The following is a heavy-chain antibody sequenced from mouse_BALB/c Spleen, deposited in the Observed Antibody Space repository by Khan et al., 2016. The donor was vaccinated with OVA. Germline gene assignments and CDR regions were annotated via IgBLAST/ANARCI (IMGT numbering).Heavy chain of an antibody. J-gene: IGHJ4*01. CDR3: ARPPGFSYGLDN. CDR1: GHTFTKFG. CDR2: INTYTGEP. Sequence: QIQLVQSGPEVKKPGETVKISCKASGHTFTKFGMNWVKQAPGKGLKWMGWINTYTGEPTYADDFNGRFAFSLETSASTAYLQINNIKNEDTATYFCARPPGFSYGLDNWGQGTSVTVA. D-gene: IGHD1-2*01. V-gene: IGHV9-3-1*01.